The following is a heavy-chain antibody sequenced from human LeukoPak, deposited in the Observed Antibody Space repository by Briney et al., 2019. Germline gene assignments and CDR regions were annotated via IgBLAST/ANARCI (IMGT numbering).Heavy chain of an antibody. D-gene: IGHD2/OR15-2a*01. Sequence: GGSLRLSCTASGFSLSGYWMSWVRQAPGQGLEWVANTGKDGSWIHYADSVKGRFTISRDNAKNSLSLQMNSLRADDTAIYYCARDLDFYATDYWGQGTLVTVSS. CDR2: TGKDGSWI. J-gene: IGHJ4*02. CDR3: ARDLDFYATDY. V-gene: IGHV3-7*01. CDR1: GFSLSGYW.